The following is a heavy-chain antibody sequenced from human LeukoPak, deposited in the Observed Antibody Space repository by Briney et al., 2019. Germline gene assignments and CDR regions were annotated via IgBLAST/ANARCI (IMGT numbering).Heavy chain of an antibody. V-gene: IGHV4-31*03. CDR1: GGSISSGGYY. CDR3: ARVAKGLSLDY. D-gene: IGHD3-16*02. J-gene: IGHJ4*02. Sequence: PSQTLSLTCTVSGGSISSGGYYWSWIRQNPGKGLEWFGNIYYSGSTYYNPSLKSRVTISVDTSKHQFSLKLSSVTAANTAVYYCARVAKGLSLDYWGQGTLVTVSS. CDR2: IYYSGST.